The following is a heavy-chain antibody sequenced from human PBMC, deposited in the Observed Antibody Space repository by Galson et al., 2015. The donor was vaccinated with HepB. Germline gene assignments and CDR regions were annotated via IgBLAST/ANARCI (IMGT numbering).Heavy chain of an antibody. CDR1: GGSISSYY. J-gene: IGHJ4*02. V-gene: IGHV4-59*08. D-gene: IGHD3-22*01. Sequence: LSLTCTVSGGSISSYYWSWIRQPPGKGLEWIGYIYYSGSTNYNPSLKSRVTISVDTSKNQFSLKLSSVTAADTAVYYCARTYYYDSSGPYYFDYWGQGTLVTVSS. CDR3: ARTYYYDSSGPYYFDY. CDR2: IYYSGST.